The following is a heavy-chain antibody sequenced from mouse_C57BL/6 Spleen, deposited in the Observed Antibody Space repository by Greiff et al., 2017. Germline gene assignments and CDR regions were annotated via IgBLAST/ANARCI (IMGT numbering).Heavy chain of an antibody. J-gene: IGHJ4*01. V-gene: IGHV1-72*01. Sequence: QVQLQQPGAELVKPGASVQLSCKASGYTFTSYWMHWVKQRPGRGLEWIGRIDPNSGGTKYNEKFKSKATLTVDKPSSTAYMQLSSLTSEDSAVXYCALGDYYGSSPYYAMDYWGQGTSVTGSS. CDR3: ALGDYYGSSPYYAMDY. CDR2: IDPNSGGT. CDR1: GYTFTSYW. D-gene: IGHD1-1*01.